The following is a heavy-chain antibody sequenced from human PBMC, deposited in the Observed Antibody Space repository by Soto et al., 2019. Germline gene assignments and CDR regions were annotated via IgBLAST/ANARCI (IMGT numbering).Heavy chain of an antibody. CDR3: ARATGEGRRLDAFDI. CDR2: IYHSGST. Sequence: SETLSLTCTVSGGSFSSYYWGWFRQPPGKGLEWIGYIYHSGSTNYNPSLKSRVTISVDTSKNQSSLKLSSVTAADAAVYYCARATGEGRRLDAFDIWGQGTMVTVSS. D-gene: IGHD7-27*01. CDR1: GGSFSSYY. J-gene: IGHJ3*02. V-gene: IGHV4-59*01.